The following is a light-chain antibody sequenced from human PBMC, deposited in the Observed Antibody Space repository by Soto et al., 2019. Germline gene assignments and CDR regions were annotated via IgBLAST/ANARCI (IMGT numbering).Light chain of an antibody. Sequence: SSELTQPPSMSVSPEQTARITCSGDALPKQFAYWYQQKPAQAPLLVIYKDTERPSGIPERFSGSNSGTTVTLTISGVQAEDEADYYCLSPDSSGTSWVFGGGTKLTVL. J-gene: IGLJ3*02. CDR3: LSPDSSGTSWV. V-gene: IGLV3-25*02. CDR2: KDT. CDR1: ALPKQF.